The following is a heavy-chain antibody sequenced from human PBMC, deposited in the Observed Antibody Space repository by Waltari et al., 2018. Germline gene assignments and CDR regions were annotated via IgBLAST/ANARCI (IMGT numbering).Heavy chain of an antibody. CDR3: ARPHYCDTSGTSYFDL. V-gene: IGHV1-2*02. D-gene: IGHD3-22*01. CDR1: GYTVAPCY. CDR2: INPNGGGT. Sequence: QVQLVQSGAEVKKPGASVKVSCEASGYTVAPCYIYRLRRAPGQGLEWMGWINPNGGGTNYAQKFQGRVTMTSDTSISTAYMELSGLKSDDTAVYYCARPHYCDTSGTSYFDLWGRGTLVTVSP. J-gene: IGHJ2*01.